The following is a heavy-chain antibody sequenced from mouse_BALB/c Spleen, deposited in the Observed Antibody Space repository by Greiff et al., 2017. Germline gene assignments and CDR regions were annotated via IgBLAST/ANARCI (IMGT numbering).Heavy chain of an antibody. Sequence: EVQLQQSGAELVKPGASVKLSCTASGFNIKDTYMHWVKQRPEQGLEWIGRIDPANGNTKYDPKFQGKATITADTSSNTAYLQLSSLTSEDTAVYYCARSTDGYDGGNFDYWGQGTTLTVSS. CDR1: GFNIKDTY. CDR3: ARSTDGYDGGNFDY. J-gene: IGHJ2*01. V-gene: IGHV14-3*02. CDR2: IDPANGNT. D-gene: IGHD2-2*01.